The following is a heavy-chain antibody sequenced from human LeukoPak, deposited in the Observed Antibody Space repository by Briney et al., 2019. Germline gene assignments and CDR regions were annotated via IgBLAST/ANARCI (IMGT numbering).Heavy chain of an antibody. CDR3: ARLGESGWFGESPFDY. V-gene: IGHV4-59*01. J-gene: IGHJ4*02. CDR2: IYYSGST. Sequence: SETLSLTCTVSGGSISSYYWSWIRPPPGKGLEWIGYIYYSGSTNYNPSLKSRVTISVDTSKNQFSLKLSSVTAADTAVYYCARLGESGWFGESPFDYWGQGTLVTVSS. D-gene: IGHD3-10*01. CDR1: GGSISSYY.